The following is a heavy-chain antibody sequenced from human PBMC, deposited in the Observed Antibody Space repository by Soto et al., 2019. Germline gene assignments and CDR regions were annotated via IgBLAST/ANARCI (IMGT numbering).Heavy chain of an antibody. CDR2: IYSSGST. CDR3: VRDRHYYGSWSYTGWFDP. D-gene: IGHD3-10*01. CDR1: GGSISSGDYY. V-gene: IGHV4-30-4*01. J-gene: IGHJ5*02. Sequence: PWETLALTCTDSGGSISSGDYYWSWIRQPPGKGLEWIGYIYSSGSTYYNPSLKSRVTISVDTSNNQFSLKLSSVPAADTAVYYCVRDRHYYGSWSYTGWFDPWGQGTLVTVSS.